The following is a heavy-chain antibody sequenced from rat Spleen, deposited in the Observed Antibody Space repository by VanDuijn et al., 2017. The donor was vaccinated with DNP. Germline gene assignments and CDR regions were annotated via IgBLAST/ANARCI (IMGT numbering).Heavy chain of an antibody. Sequence: EVQLQESGPGLVKPSQSLSLTCSVTGYSISISYRWNWIRKFPGNRLEWMGFINSAGSTAYNPSLKTRISITRDRSKNQFFLQVNSVATEDTAIYFCARLYYGLDYWGQGVMVTVSS. CDR3: ARLYYGLDY. J-gene: IGHJ2*01. D-gene: IGHD1-6*01. V-gene: IGHV3-3*01. CDR1: GYSISISYR. CDR2: INSAGST.